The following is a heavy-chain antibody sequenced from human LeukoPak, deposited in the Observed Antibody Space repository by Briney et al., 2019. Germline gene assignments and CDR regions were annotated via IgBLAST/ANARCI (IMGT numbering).Heavy chain of an antibody. D-gene: IGHD4-17*01. CDR1: GGSISSSSYY. CDR3: ARGHGDYVPFDY. CDR2: IYYSGST. J-gene: IGHJ4*02. Sequence: PSETLSLTCTVSGGSISSSSYYWGWIRQPPGKGLEWIGSIYYSGSTYYNPSLKSRVTISVDTSKNQFSLKLSSVTAADTAVYYCARGHGDYVPFDYWGQGTLVTVSS. V-gene: IGHV4-39*07.